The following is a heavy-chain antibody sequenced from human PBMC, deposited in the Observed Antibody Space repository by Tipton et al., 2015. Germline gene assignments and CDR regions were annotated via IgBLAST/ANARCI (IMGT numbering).Heavy chain of an antibody. CDR3: ARGYGRMVRGVHFDY. V-gene: IGHV4-59*12. CDR1: GESIRGYY. CDR2: LSYTGET. D-gene: IGHD3-10*01. J-gene: IGHJ4*02. Sequence: GLVKPSETLSLNCSVSGESIRGYYWSWIRQAPGQGLEWIGYLSYTGETNYNPSLKSRVTISIDNSKKQFSLKVTSVTAADTAVYYCARGYGRMVRGVHFDYWGQGTLVTVSS.